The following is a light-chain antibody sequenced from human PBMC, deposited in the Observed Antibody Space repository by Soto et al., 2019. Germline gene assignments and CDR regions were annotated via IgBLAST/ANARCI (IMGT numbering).Light chain of an antibody. V-gene: IGKV1-39*01. CDR1: QIISSF. CDR2: GAS. CDR3: QQSYSTPYT. J-gene: IGKJ2*01. Sequence: DIRMTQSPSSLSASVGDRVTITCRASQIISSFLNWYQQEPGKAPKLLIYGASSLQRGVPSRFSGGGSGTDFTLTIGSLQPEDFATYYCQQSYSTPYTFGQGTELEIK.